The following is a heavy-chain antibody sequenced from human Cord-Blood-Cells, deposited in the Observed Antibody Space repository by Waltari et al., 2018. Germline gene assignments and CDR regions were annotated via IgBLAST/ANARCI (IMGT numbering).Heavy chain of an antibody. V-gene: IGHV4-34*01. CDR3: ARVGRYSSGWYTGGSDY. Sequence: QVQLQQWGAGLLKPSETLSLPCAAYGGSFSGYYWSWIRQPPGKGLEWIGEIQHSGSTHYNPSLKSRVTIAVDTSKNQFSLKLSSVTAADTAVYYCARVGRYSSGWYTGGSDYWGQGTLVTVSS. D-gene: IGHD6-19*01. J-gene: IGHJ4*02. CDR2: IQHSGST. CDR1: GGSFSGYY.